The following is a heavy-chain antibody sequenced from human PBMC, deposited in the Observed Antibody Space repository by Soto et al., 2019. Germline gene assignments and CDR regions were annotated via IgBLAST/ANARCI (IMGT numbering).Heavy chain of an antibody. CDR2: VSYEGSKQ. CDR1: GFSFSEYA. D-gene: IGHD5-12*01. V-gene: IGHV3-30-3*01. J-gene: IGHJ4*02. Sequence: PGGSLRLSCAGSGFSFSEYAMHWVRQAPGKGLDWVAAVSYEGSKQYYADSVRGRFTISRDNSKNTLYLQMNSLRAEDTAVYYCARDPGVEMATIYLDYWGQGTLVTVSS. CDR3: ARDPGVEMATIYLDY.